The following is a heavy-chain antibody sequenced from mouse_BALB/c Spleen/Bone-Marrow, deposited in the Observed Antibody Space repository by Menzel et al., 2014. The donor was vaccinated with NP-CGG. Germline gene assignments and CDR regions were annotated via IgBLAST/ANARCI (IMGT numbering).Heavy chain of an antibody. CDR1: GFTFXSYG. Sequence: EVKLVESGGGLVKPGGSLKLSCAASGFTFXSYGMSWVRQTPEKRLEWVATISGGDTYTYYPDSVRGRFTISRDNAKNNLYLQMSSLRSEDTALYYCAAITTVAYWGRGTLVTVSA. J-gene: IGHJ3*01. V-gene: IGHV5-9-2*01. D-gene: IGHD1-1*01. CDR3: AAITTVAY. CDR2: ISGGDTYT.